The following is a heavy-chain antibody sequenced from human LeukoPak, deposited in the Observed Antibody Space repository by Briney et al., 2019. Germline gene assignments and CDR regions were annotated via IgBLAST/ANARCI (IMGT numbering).Heavy chain of an antibody. J-gene: IGHJ4*02. CDR2: ISSSSSYI. CDR1: GFTFSSYS. CDR3: ASRAMDSSGWVDY. Sequence: GSLRLSCAASGFTFSSYSMNWVRQAPGKGLEWVSSISSSSSYIYYADSVKGRFTISRDNAKNSLYLQMNSLRAEDTAVYYCASRAMDSSGWVDYWGQGTLVTVSS. D-gene: IGHD6-19*01. V-gene: IGHV3-21*01.